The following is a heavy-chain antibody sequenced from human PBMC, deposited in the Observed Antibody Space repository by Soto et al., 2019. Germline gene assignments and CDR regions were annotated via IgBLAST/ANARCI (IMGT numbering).Heavy chain of an antibody. CDR2: IYYSGST. Sequence: SETLSLTCTVSGGSISSYYWSWIRQPPGKGLEWIGYIYYSGSTNYNPSLKSRVTISVDTSKNQFSLKLSSVTAADTAVYYCARGLSNVLRYVDSRRHDDAFDIWGQGTMVTVSS. D-gene: IGHD3-9*01. CDR3: ARGLSNVLRYVDSRRHDDAFDI. J-gene: IGHJ3*02. V-gene: IGHV4-59*01. CDR1: GGSISSYY.